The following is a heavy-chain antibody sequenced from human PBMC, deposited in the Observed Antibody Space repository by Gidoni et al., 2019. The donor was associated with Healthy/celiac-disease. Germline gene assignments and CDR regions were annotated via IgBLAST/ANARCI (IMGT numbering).Heavy chain of an antibody. J-gene: IGHJ3*02. V-gene: IGHV3-30*07. D-gene: IGHD5-12*01. CDR3: AREGSGYDPAYDAFDI. Sequence: GRFTISRDNSKNTLYLQMNSLRAEDTAVYYCAREGSGYDPAYDAFDIWGQGTMVTVSS.